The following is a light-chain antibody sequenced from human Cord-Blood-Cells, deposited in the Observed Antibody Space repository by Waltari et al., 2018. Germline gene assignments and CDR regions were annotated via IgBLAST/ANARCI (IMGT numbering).Light chain of an antibody. V-gene: IGLV2-11*02. CDR1: SSDVGGYNY. CDR3: CSYAGSYTYV. CDR2: DVS. J-gene: IGLJ1*01. Sequence: QPALTQPRSVSGTPGQSVTISCPGTSSDVGGYNYVSWYQQHPGKAPKLMSYDVSKRPSGVPDRFSGSKSGNTASLTISGLQAEDEADYYCCSYAGSYTYVFGTGTKVTVL.